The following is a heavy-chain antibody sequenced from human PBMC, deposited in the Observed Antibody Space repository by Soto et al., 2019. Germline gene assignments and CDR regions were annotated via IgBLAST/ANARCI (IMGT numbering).Heavy chain of an antibody. V-gene: IGHV1-2*02. J-gene: IGHJ4*02. Sequence: ASVKVSCKASGYTFTGYHMHWVRQAPGHGLEWMGWIHPNSGGTSYAQKLQGRVTMTTDTSTSTAYMELRSLRSDDTAVYYCASTPSSGWSLTWLDYWGQGTLVTVSS. CDR1: GYTFTGYH. D-gene: IGHD6-19*01. CDR3: ASTPSSGWSLTWLDY. CDR2: IHPNSGGT.